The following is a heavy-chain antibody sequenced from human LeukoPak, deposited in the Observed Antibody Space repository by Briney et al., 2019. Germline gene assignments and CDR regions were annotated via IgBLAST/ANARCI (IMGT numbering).Heavy chain of an antibody. V-gene: IGHV3-23*01. Sequence: GGSLRLSCAASGFTFSSYAMSWVRQAPGKGLEWVSAISGSGGSTYYADSVKGRFTISRDNSKNTLYLQMNSLRAEDTAVYYCAKDEAPEWELPPYYFDYWGQGTLVTVSS. J-gene: IGHJ4*02. CDR3: AKDEAPEWELPPYYFDY. CDR2: ISGSGGST. CDR1: GFTFSSYA. D-gene: IGHD1-26*01.